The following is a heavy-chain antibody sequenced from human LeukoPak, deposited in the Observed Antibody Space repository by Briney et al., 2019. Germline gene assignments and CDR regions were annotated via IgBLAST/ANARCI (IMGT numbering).Heavy chain of an antibody. J-gene: IGHJ4*02. CDR3: ARTSGYSSLAF. D-gene: IGHD6-19*01. Sequence: SQTLSLTCVISGDSISSNTASWNWIRQSPSRGLEWLGRTYYMSRWYDDYADSVRSRITINPDTSKNEFSLHLTSVTHDDTAMYYCARTSGYSSLAFWGQGTPVTVSS. V-gene: IGHV6-1*01. CDR2: TYYMSRWYD. CDR1: GDSISSNTAS.